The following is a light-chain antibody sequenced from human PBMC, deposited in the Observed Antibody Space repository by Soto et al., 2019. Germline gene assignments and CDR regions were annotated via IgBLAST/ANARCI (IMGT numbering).Light chain of an antibody. V-gene: IGKV3-20*01. CDR1: QSVSSSY. CDR3: QQYGSSPLT. J-gene: IGKJ4*01. CDR2: GAS. Sequence: EIVLTQSPGTLSLSPGERATLSCRASQSVSSSYLAWYQQKPGQAPRLLIYGASSRATGIPDRFSGSGSGTELTLTIRRLAAEDFAVYYCQQYGSSPLTFGGGTKVEIK.